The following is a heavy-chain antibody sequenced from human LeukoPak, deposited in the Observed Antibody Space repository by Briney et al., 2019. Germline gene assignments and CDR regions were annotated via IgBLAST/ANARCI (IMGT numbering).Heavy chain of an antibody. CDR1: GFTVRSNY. V-gene: IGHV3-53*01. CDR3: ARGGSYLSAFDI. Sequence: TGGSLRLSCAASGFTVRSNYMSWVRQAPGKGLEWVSIIYGGGSVFYADSVKGRFTISRDNSKNTLYLQMNSLRGEDTAVYYYARGGSYLSAFDIWGQGTMVTVSS. CDR2: IYGGGSV. D-gene: IGHD1-26*01. J-gene: IGHJ3*02.